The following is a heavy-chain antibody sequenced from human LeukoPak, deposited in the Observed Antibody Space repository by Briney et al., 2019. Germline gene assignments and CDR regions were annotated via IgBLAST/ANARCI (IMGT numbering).Heavy chain of an antibody. V-gene: IGHV3-74*01. Sequence: GGSLRLSCAASGFTFTSYWMHWVRQAPGKGLVWVSRIKSDESTRDYADFVKGRFTISRDNARNTVYLQINSLTAEDTAVYYCARGLRDRYGMDVWGQGTTVTVS. CDR2: IKSDESTR. CDR3: ARGLRDRYGMDV. CDR1: GFTFTSYW. J-gene: IGHJ6*02. D-gene: IGHD5-12*01.